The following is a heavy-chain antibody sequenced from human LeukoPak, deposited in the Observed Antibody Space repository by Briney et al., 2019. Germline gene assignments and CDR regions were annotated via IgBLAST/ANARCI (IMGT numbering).Heavy chain of an antibody. J-gene: IGHJ4*02. CDR3: ARVLLYSYGYIDY. V-gene: IGHV4-39*07. Sequence: ASETLSLTCTVSGGSISSSSYYWGWIRQPPGKGLQWIGSIYYSGSTYYNASLKSRVTISVDTSKNQFSLNLNSVTAADTAVYYCARVLLYSYGYIDYWGQGTLVTVSS. CDR1: GGSISSSSYY. D-gene: IGHD5-18*01. CDR2: IYYSGST.